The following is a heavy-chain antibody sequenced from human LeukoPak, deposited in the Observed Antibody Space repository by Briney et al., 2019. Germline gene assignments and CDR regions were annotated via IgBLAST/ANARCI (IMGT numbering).Heavy chain of an antibody. CDR2: IIPILGIA. Sequence: GASVKVSCKAAGGTFSSYAISWVRQAPGQGLEWMGRIIPILGIANYAQKFQGRVTITADKSTSTAYMELSSLRSDDTAVYYCARHGRGYSGYDQYNWFDPWGQGTLVTVSS. CDR1: GGTFSSYA. V-gene: IGHV1-69*04. D-gene: IGHD5-12*01. CDR3: ARHGRGYSGYDQYNWFDP. J-gene: IGHJ5*02.